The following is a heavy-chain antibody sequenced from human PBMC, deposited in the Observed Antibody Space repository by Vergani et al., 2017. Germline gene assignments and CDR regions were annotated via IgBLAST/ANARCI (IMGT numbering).Heavy chain of an antibody. Sequence: QVQLQQWGAGLLKPSETLSLTCAVYGGSLSGNYWSWIRQSPGKGLEWIGEINHSGSTNYNPSLKSRVSISVDTSKNQVSLKMTSVTAADTAVYFCARVGSGAXYAYCSSTSCYRRGWYYYFMDVWGEGTPVTVSS. J-gene: IGHJ6*03. CDR2: INHSGST. CDR1: GGSLSGNY. V-gene: IGHV4-34*01. CDR3: ARVGSGAXYAYCSSTSCYRRGWYYYFMDV. D-gene: IGHD2-2*02.